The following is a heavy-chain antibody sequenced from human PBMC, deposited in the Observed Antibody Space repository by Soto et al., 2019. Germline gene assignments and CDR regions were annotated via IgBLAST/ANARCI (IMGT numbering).Heavy chain of an antibody. CDR1: GFTFSSYA. CDR2: ISGSGGST. J-gene: IGHJ4*02. D-gene: IGHD3-22*01. CDR3: AKDIYYYDSSGFDY. V-gene: IGHV3-23*01. Sequence: PGGSLRLSCAASGFTFSSYAMSWVRQAPGKGLEWVSAISGSGGSTYYADSVKGRFTISRDNSKNTLYLQMNSLRAEDTAVYYFAKDIYYYDSSGFDYWGQGTLVTVSS.